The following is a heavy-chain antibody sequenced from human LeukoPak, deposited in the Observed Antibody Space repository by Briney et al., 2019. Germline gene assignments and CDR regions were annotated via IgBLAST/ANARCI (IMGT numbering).Heavy chain of an antibody. J-gene: IGHJ6*02. Sequence: SETLSLTCAVSGDSISSSNWWTWVRQPPGKGLEWIGEIYHSGNTNYNPSLKSRVTMSVDKSKNQFSLKLTSVTAADTAVYYCARDRYDSYPMDVWGQGTTVTVSS. CDR1: GDSISSSNW. CDR3: ARDRYDSYPMDV. D-gene: IGHD3-3*01. CDR2: IYHSGNT. V-gene: IGHV4-4*02.